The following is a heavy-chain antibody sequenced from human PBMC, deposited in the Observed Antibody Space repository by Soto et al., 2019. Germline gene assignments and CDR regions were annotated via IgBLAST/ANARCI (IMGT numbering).Heavy chain of an antibody. CDR2: IYWDDDK. CDR3: AHSRIVGARSTWFDP. D-gene: IGHD1-26*01. J-gene: IGHJ5*02. Sequence: QITLKESGPTLVKPTQTLTLTCTFSGFSLSTSGVGVGWIRQPPGKALEWLALIYWDDDKRYSPSLKSRLTITTDTPKSQVVRTMTNMDPVDTATYYCAHSRIVGARSTWFDPWGQGPLVTVSS. CDR1: GFSLSTSGVG. V-gene: IGHV2-5*02.